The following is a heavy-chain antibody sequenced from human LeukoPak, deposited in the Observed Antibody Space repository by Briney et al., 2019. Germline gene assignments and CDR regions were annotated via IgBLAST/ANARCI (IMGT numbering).Heavy chain of an antibody. Sequence: GGSLRLSCAASGFTFSNYAMRWVRQAPGKGLEWVSGISGSGDSTYYADSVKGRFTISRDNSKNTLDLQMNSLRAEDTAVYYCARRSGIAVAGAFDYWGQGTLVTVSS. J-gene: IGHJ4*02. V-gene: IGHV3-23*01. CDR2: ISGSGDST. CDR3: ARRSGIAVAGAFDY. D-gene: IGHD6-19*01. CDR1: GFTFSNYA.